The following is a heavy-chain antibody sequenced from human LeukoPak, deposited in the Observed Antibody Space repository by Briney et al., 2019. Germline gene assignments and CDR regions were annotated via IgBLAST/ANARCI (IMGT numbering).Heavy chain of an antibody. CDR3: ARQTGSGLFPLP. Sequence: SETLSLTCTVSGGSISNSYYYWGWIRQPPGKGLEWIGSLHYSGSTYYNPSLKSRVTISIDTSKNQMSLRLTSVTATDTANCARQTGSGLFPLPGGQGTLVTVSS. CDR2: LHYSGST. J-gene: IGHJ4*02. V-gene: IGHV4-39*01. CDR1: GGSISNSYYY. D-gene: IGHD3-10*01.